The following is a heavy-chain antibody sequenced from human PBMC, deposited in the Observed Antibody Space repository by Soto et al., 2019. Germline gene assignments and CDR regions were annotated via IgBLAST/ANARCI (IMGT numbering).Heavy chain of an antibody. CDR2: IYYSGST. V-gene: IGHV4-30-4*01. J-gene: IGHJ5*02. CDR1: GGSINSGDCY. D-gene: IGHD6-13*01. Sequence: PSETLSLTCTVSGGSINSGDCYWSWICQPPGKGLEWIGYIYYSGSTNYNPSLKSRVTISVDTSKNQFSLKLSSVTAADTAVYYCARELYSSSSNWFDPWGQGTLVTVSS. CDR3: ARELYSSSSNWFDP.